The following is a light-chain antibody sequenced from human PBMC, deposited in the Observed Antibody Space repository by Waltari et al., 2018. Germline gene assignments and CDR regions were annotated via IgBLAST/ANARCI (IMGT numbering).Light chain of an antibody. V-gene: IGLV1-47*01. CDR1: SSNIRGHN. CDR3: AAWDDSLSWV. J-gene: IGLJ3*02. Sequence: SVLTQPPSVYGNPGQRITISCSGSSSNIRGHNIYWYQPVPGTAPRLLIYWNNQRPSGVPNRFSGSKSGTSASLAISGLRSEDEADYYCAAWDDSLSWVFGGGTHLTVL. CDR2: WNN.